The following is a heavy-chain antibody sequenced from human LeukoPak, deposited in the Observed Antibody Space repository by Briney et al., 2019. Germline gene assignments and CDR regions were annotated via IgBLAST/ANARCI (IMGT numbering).Heavy chain of an antibody. V-gene: IGHV3-30*18. CDR1: GFTFSSYG. CDR3: AKVQYYDSSGYLDY. CDR2: ISSDGSNK. D-gene: IGHD3-22*01. Sequence: PGGSLRLSCAVSGFTFSSYGMHWVRQAPGKGLEWMAVISSDGSNKYYVDSVKGRFTISRDNSMNTLYLQMNSLRAEDTALYYCAKVQYYDSSGYLDYWGQGTLVTVSS. J-gene: IGHJ4*02.